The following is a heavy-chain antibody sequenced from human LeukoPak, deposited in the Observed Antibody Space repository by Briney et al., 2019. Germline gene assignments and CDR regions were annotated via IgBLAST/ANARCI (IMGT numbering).Heavy chain of an antibody. Sequence: PSETLSLTCTVSGGSISSSSYYWGWIRQPPGKGLEWIGSIYYSGSTYYNPSLKSRVTISVDTSKNQFSLKLSSVTAADTAVYYRARPFIRREIWGQGTMVTVSS. J-gene: IGHJ3*02. V-gene: IGHV4-39*01. CDR1: GGSISSSSYY. D-gene: IGHD3-16*01. CDR3: ARPFIRREI. CDR2: IYYSGST.